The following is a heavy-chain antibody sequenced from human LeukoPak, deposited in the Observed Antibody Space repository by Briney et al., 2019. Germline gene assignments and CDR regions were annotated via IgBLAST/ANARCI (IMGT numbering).Heavy chain of an antibody. D-gene: IGHD1-1*01. CDR2: ISWNSGSI. CDR1: GFTFDDYA. Sequence: GRSLRLSCAASGFTFDDYAMHWVRQAPGKGLEWVSGISWNSGSIGYADSVKGRFTISRDNAKNSLYLQMNSLRAEDTALYYCAKENDLADAFDIWGQGTMATVSS. J-gene: IGHJ3*02. V-gene: IGHV3-9*01. CDR3: AKENDLADAFDI.